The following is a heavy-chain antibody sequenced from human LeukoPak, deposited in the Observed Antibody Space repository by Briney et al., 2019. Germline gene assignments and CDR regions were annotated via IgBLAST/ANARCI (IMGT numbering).Heavy chain of an antibody. Sequence: GGSLRLSFAASGFTFSHHGMNWVRQAPGKGLEWVSGVGPSGARTYYADSVKGRFTVSRDNSKNMVFLQMNSLRAEDTAVYYCARVAGSSYYYYYYMDVWGKGTTVTISS. J-gene: IGHJ6*03. V-gene: IGHV3-23*01. CDR2: VGPSGART. CDR3: ARVAGSSYYYYYYMDV. CDR1: GFTFSHHG. D-gene: IGHD3-10*01.